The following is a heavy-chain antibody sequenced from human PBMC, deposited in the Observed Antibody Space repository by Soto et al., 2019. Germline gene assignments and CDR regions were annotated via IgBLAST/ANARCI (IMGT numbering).Heavy chain of an antibody. CDR2: INPNSGGT. D-gene: IGHD3-10*01. Sequence: ASVKVSCKASGYTFTDYYMHWVRQAPGQGLEWMGWINPNSGGTNYAQKFQGWVTMTRDTSISTAYMELSRLRSDDTAVYYCARDRATMVRGVPLYYYYGMDVWGQGTTVTVSS. J-gene: IGHJ6*02. CDR3: ARDRATMVRGVPLYYYYGMDV. V-gene: IGHV1-2*04. CDR1: GYTFTDYY.